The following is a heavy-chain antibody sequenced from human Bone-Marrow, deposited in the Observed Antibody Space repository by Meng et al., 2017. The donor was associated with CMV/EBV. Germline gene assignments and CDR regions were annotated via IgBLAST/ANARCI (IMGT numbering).Heavy chain of an antibody. Sequence: GSLRLSCAASGFTFDEYGMHWVRQTPGKGLEWVAFIRHDGTNKFYGDSVKGRFTISRDNSKNTVSLQMNSLRPEETAIYYCAKDLLLFGGANAYFDSWGQGTQVTFSS. CDR1: GFTFDEYG. CDR3: AKDLLLFGGANAYFDS. V-gene: IGHV3-30*02. CDR2: IRHDGTNK. J-gene: IGHJ4*02. D-gene: IGHD3-10*01.